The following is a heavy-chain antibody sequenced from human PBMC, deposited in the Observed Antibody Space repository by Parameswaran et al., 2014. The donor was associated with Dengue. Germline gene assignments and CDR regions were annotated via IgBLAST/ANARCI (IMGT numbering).Heavy chain of an antibody. CDR2: ISGDGGST. V-gene: IGHV3-43*02. D-gene: IGHD6-19*01. J-gene: IGHJ4*02. CDR3: AKDIEVAGTVTAPYFDY. Sequence: VRQAPGKGLEWVSLISGDGGSTYYADSVKGRFTISRDNSKNSLYLQMNSLRTEDTALYYCAKDIEVAGTVTAPYFDYWGQGTLVTVSS.